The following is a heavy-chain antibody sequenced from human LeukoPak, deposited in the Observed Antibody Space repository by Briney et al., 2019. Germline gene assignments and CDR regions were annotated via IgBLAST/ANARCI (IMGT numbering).Heavy chain of an antibody. CDR2: IYYSGST. CDR1: GGSISSYY. Sequence: PSETLSLTCTVSGGSISSYYWSWIRQPPGKGLEWIGYIYYSGSTNYNPSLKSRVTISVDTSKNQFSLKLSSVTAADTAVYYCVREGGRLAAAGFQYYYYYYMDVWGKGTTVTVSS. J-gene: IGHJ6*03. CDR3: VREGGRLAAAGFQYYYYYYMDV. D-gene: IGHD6-13*01. V-gene: IGHV4-59*01.